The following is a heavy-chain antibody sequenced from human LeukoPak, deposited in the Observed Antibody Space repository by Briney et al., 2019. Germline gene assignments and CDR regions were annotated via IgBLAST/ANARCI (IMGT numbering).Heavy chain of an antibody. Sequence: PGGSLRLSCAASGFAVSSNHMNWVRQAPGKGLEWVSVIFNGGSTYYADSVKGRFTISRDNSKNTLYLQMNSLRAEDTAVYYCATSIVGLTYDEHFQHWGQGTLVTASS. V-gene: IGHV3-53*01. J-gene: IGHJ1*01. CDR3: ATSIVGLTYDEHFQH. CDR2: IFNGGST. D-gene: IGHD1-26*01. CDR1: GFAVSSNH.